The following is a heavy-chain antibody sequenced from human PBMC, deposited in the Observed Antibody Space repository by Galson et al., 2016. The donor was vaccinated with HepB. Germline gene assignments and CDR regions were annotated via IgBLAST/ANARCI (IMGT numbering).Heavy chain of an antibody. D-gene: IGHD1-26*01. J-gene: IGHJ6*04. V-gene: IGHV3-23*01. Sequence: SLRLSCAASGFTFNNYGMTWVRQAPGKGLEVVSSISRSGDSTDYADSVKGRFTISRDNSKNTLSLQMNSLRVEDTAVYYCVQGSTAPAVWGTGTTVIVSS. CDR1: GFTFNNYG. CDR3: VQGSTAPAV. CDR2: ISRSGDST.